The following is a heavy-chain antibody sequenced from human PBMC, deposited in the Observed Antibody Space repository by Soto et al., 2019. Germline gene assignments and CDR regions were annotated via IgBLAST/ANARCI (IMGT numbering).Heavy chain of an antibody. J-gene: IGHJ4*02. V-gene: IGHV5-51*01. CDR1: GYSFTSYC. D-gene: IGHD6-13*01. CDR3: ARQYSSSCYQMFDY. Sequence: PGDSLKITCKGSGYSFTSYCIGWVRHMPGEGLELIGIIYPGDYYTRYSPSFQGQVTISAVKPTCTAYLQWSSMKSSDTALYYCARQYSSSCYQMFDYWGQGTMVTVSS. CDR2: IYPGDYYT.